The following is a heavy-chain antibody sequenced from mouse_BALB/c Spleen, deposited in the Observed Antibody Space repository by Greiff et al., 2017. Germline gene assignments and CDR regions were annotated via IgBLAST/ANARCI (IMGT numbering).Heavy chain of an antibody. CDR1: GFTFSSYT. CDR2: ISNGGGST. CDR3: ARRPNYYGSSYWYFDV. Sequence: EVKLVESGGGLVQPGGSLKLSCAASGFTFSSYTMSWVRQTPEKRLEWVAYISNGGGSTYYPDTVKGRFTISRDNAKNTLYLQMSSLKSEDTAMYYCARRPNYYGSSYWYFDVWGAGTTVTVSS. J-gene: IGHJ1*01. V-gene: IGHV5-12-2*01. D-gene: IGHD1-1*01.